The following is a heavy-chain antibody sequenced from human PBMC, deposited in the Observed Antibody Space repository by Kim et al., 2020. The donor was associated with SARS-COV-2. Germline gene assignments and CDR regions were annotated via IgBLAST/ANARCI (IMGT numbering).Heavy chain of an antibody. D-gene: IGHD3-10*01. CDR1: GFTFSSYS. Sequence: GGSLRLSCAASGFTFSSYSMNWVRQAPGKGLEWVSSISSSSSYIYYADSVKGRFTISRDNAKNSLYLQMNSLRAEDTAVYYCARDSYYYGSGSSPDYWGQGTLVTVSS. V-gene: IGHV3-21*01. CDR2: ISSSSSYI. CDR3: ARDSYYYGSGSSPDY. J-gene: IGHJ4*02.